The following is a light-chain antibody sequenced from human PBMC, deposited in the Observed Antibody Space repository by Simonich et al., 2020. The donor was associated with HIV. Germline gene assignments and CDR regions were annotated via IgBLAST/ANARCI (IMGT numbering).Light chain of an antibody. V-gene: IGLV3-19*01. CDR3: NSRDTSGDHRGVV. J-gene: IGLJ2*01. CDR2: GKN. CDR1: SLRSYY. Sequence: SSELTQDPAVSVALGQTVRITCQGDSLRSYYANWYQQKPGKAPVLVIYGKNNRPSGIPDRFSGSSSGNTASLTITGAQAEDEADYYCNSRDTSGDHRGVVFGGGTKVTVL.